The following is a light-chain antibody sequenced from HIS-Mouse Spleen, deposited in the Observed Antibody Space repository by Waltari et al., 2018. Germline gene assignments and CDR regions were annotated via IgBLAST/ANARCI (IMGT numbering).Light chain of an antibody. J-gene: IGLJ1*01. CDR2: DVS. CDR1: SSDVGGYNY. CDR3: SSYTSSSTYV. V-gene: IGLV2-14*03. Sequence: QSALTQPASVSGSPGQSITISRPGTSSDVGGYNYVSWYQQHPGKAPKLMIYDVSNRPSGVSNRFSGSKSGNTASLTISGLQAEDEADYYCSSYTSSSTYVFGTGTKVTVL.